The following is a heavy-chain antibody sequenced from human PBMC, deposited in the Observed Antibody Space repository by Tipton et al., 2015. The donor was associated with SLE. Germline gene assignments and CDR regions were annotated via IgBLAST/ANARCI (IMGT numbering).Heavy chain of an antibody. J-gene: IGHJ4*02. CDR1: GFTFSSYS. CDR3: AKDINYDSSGPYYFDY. CDR2: ISSSSSTI. Sequence: SLRLSCAASGFTFSSYSMNWVRQAPGKGLEWVSYISSSSSTIYYADSVKGRFTISRDNAKNSLYLQMNSLRAEDTALYYCAKDINYDSSGPYYFDYWGQGTLVTVSS. V-gene: IGHV3-48*04. D-gene: IGHD3-22*01.